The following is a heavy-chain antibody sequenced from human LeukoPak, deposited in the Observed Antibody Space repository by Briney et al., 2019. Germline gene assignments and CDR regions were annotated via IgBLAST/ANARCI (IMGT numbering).Heavy chain of an antibody. CDR3: ARHAWEPWAFDI. D-gene: IGHD1-26*01. Sequence: PSETLSLTCTVSGGSISSYYCSWIRQPPGKGLEWIGYIYYSESTNYNPSLKSRVTISIDTSKNQFSLKLSSVTAADTAVYYCARHAWEPWAFDIWGQGTMVTVSS. CDR2: IYYSEST. V-gene: IGHV4-59*08. J-gene: IGHJ3*02. CDR1: GGSISSYY.